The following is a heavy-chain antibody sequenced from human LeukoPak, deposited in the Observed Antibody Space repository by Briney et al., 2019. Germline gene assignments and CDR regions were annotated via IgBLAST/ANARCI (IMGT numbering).Heavy chain of an antibody. CDR3: ARHGWGSRDKAMPYFDY. CDR2: IYYSGST. J-gene: IGHJ4*02. V-gene: IGHV4-39*01. CDR1: GGSISSSSYY. D-gene: IGHD5-18*01. Sequence: SETLSLTCPVSGGSISSSSYYWGWIRQPPGKGLEWIGSIYYSGSTYYNPSLKSRVPISVDTSKNQFSLKLSSVTAADTAVYYCARHGWGSRDKAMPYFDYWGQGTLVTVSS.